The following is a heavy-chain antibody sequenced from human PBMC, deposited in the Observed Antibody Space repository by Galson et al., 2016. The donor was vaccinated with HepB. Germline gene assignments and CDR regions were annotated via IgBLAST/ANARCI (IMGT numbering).Heavy chain of an antibody. Sequence: SLRLSCATSGFTFDHYAMHWVRQPPGKGLEWVAGISLNSNEKYYAASVKGRFTISRDNGQNSLYLEMNSLGVDDTALYYCAKDVGALSPVAKKTYFYFYGVAAWGKGTTVIVSA. CDR2: ISLNSNEK. CDR3: AKDVGALSPVAKKTYFYFYGVAA. D-gene: IGHD1-14*01. J-gene: IGHJ6*04. V-gene: IGHV3-9*01. CDR1: GFTFDHYA.